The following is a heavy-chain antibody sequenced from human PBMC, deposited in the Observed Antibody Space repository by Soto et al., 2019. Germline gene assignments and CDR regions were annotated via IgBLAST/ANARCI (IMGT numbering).Heavy chain of an antibody. Sequence: PSETLSLTCAVSGGSIRSNNWWSWVRQPPGKGLEWIGEIFHSGSTNYNPSLKTRVTISVDKSKNQFSLKLSSVTAADTAVYYCARVFSGGYSDYWGQGTLVTVSS. D-gene: IGHD1-26*01. V-gene: IGHV4-4*02. CDR2: IFHSGST. CDR1: GGSIRSNNW. CDR3: ARVFSGGYSDY. J-gene: IGHJ4*02.